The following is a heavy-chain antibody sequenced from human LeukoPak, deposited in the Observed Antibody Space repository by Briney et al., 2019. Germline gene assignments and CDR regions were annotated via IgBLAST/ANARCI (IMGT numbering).Heavy chain of an antibody. V-gene: IGHV3-7*01. CDR1: GFTFSSYW. J-gene: IGHJ4*02. D-gene: IGHD3-10*01. CDR3: AGDSRVVRGGTQYYFDY. Sequence: GGSLGLSCAASGFTFSSYWMSWVRQAPGKGLEWVANIKQDGSEKYYVDSVKGRFTISRDNAKNSLYLQMNSLRAEDTAVYYCAGDSRVVRGGTQYYFDYWGQGTLVTVSS. CDR2: IKQDGSEK.